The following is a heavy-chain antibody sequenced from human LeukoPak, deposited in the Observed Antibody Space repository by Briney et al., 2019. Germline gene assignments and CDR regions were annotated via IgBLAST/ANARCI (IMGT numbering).Heavy chain of an antibody. V-gene: IGHV1-24*01. CDR3: ATECGYSGYDSCEDY. CDR2: FDPEDGET. J-gene: IGHJ4*02. Sequence: ASEKVSCKVSGYTLTELSMHWVRQAPGKGLEWMGGFDPEDGETIYAQKFQGRVTMTEDTSTDTAYMELSSLRSEDTAVYYCATECGYSGYDSCEDYWGQGTLVTVSS. CDR1: GYTLTELS. D-gene: IGHD5-12*01.